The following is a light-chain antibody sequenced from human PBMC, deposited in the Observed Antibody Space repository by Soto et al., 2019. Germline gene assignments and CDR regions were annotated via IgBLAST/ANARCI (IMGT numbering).Light chain of an antibody. J-gene: IGKJ3*01. Sequence: DIQMTQSPSSLSASVGDNVTMSCQASQNILTYLNWYQQNPGRAPKLLIFGASILQDGVPSRFSGIGSGTEFTLTITSLRPEDFATYFCQQTYRSPFTFGPGTKWMSN. CDR3: QQTYRSPFT. V-gene: IGKV1-39*01. CDR2: GAS. CDR1: QNILTY.